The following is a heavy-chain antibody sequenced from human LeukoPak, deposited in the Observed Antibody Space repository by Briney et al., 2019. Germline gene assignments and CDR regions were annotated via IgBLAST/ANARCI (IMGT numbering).Heavy chain of an antibody. CDR2: LYYSGST. D-gene: IGHD6-13*01. CDR3: ARVAAAGDAFDI. Sequence: SETLSLTCTVSGGSISSYYWSWIRQPPGKGLEWIGYLYYSGSTDYNPSLKSRVTISVDTSKNQFSLKLSSVTAADTAVYYCARVAAAGDAFDIWGQGTMVTVSS. V-gene: IGHV4-59*01. CDR1: GGSISSYY. J-gene: IGHJ3*02.